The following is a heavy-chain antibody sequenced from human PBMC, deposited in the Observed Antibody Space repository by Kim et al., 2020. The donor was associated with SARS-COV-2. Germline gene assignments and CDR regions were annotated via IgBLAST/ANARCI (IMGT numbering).Heavy chain of an antibody. J-gene: IGHJ6*02. V-gene: IGHV3-48*03. D-gene: IGHD1-1*01. CDR3: AREGKQLEQGGLTLYYYYYGMDV. CDR1: GFTFSSYE. CDR2: ISSSGSTI. Sequence: GGSLRLSCAASGFTFSSYEMNWVRQAPGKGLEWVSYISSSGSTIYYADSVKGRFTISRDNAKNSLYLQMNSLRAEDTAVYYCAREGKQLEQGGLTLYYYYYGMDVWGQGTTVTVSS.